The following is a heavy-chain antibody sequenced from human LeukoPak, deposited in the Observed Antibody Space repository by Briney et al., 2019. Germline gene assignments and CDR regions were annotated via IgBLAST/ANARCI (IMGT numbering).Heavy chain of an antibody. CDR3: ARGKSGYTFGPLDS. CDR2: INSGGGT. D-gene: IGHD5-18*01. V-gene: IGHV3-23*01. J-gene: IGHJ4*02. CDR1: GFTFSSYA. Sequence: GGSLRLSCAASGFTFSSYAMSWVRQAPGKGLEWVSVINSGGGTYYIDSVKGRFTISRDNSKNTLYLQMNSLRAEDTAVYFCARGKSGYTFGPLDSWGQGTLVTVSS.